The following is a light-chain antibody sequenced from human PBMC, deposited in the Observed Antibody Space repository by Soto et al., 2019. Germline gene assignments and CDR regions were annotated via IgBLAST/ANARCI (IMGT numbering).Light chain of an antibody. CDR3: QQYGSAPST. CDR2: GAS. V-gene: IGKV3-20*01. CDR1: QSVRSNY. Sequence: EIVLTQSPGTLSLSPGERATLSCRASQSVRSNYLAWYQQKPGQAPRLLIYGASSRATGIPDTFSGSGSGTDFTLTISRLEREDFAVYYCQQYGSAPSTFGGGTKVEIK. J-gene: IGKJ4*01.